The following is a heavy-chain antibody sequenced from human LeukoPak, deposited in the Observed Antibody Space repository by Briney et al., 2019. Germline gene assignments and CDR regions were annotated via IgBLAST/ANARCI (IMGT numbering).Heavy chain of an antibody. CDR2: ISGSGGST. Sequence: GGSLRLSCAASGFTFSSYAMSWVRQAPGKGLEWVSAISGSGGSTYYADSVKGRFTISRDNSKNTLYLQMNSLRAEDTAVYYCTKVPGIAVAYFDYWGQGTLVTVSS. J-gene: IGHJ4*02. CDR3: TKVPGIAVAYFDY. D-gene: IGHD6-19*01. V-gene: IGHV3-23*01. CDR1: GFTFSSYA.